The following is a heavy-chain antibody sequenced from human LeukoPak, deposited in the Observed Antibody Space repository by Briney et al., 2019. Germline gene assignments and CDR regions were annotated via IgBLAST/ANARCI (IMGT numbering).Heavy chain of an antibody. Sequence: SETLSLTCTVSGGTISDSASYWGWIRQPPGEGLEWIGSIFYTGSTYYNPSLKSRVTISVDTSKTQFSLRLSSVTAPDTAVYFCARLHGPFDYWGQGTLVTVSS. V-gene: IGHV4-39*01. CDR3: ARLHGPFDY. D-gene: IGHD2-8*01. J-gene: IGHJ4*02. CDR1: GGTISDSASY. CDR2: IFYTGST.